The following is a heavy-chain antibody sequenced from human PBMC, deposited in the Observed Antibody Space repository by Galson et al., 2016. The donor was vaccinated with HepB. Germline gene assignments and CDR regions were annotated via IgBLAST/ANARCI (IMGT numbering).Heavy chain of an antibody. Sequence: QSGAEVKKPGESLKISCKDSGNSFATNWIGWVRQMPGKGLELMGIIYPGDSDARYSPSFQGQVTISADKSISTAYLQWSSLRASDTAMYFCARPRGYDDYFDYWGQGTLVTVSS. V-gene: IGHV5-51*01. J-gene: IGHJ4*02. CDR2: IYPGDSDA. CDR3: ARPRGYDDYFDY. CDR1: GNSFATNW. D-gene: IGHD5-12*01.